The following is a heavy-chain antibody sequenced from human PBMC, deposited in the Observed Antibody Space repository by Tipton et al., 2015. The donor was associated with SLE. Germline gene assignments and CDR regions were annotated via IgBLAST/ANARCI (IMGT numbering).Heavy chain of an antibody. D-gene: IGHD3-16*01. CDR1: GFTFSDYY. CDR3: ARGQRTFGGIMKVVGASDM. V-gene: IGHV3-11*04. CDR2: ISASGNTI. J-gene: IGHJ3*02. Sequence: GSLRLSCAASGFTFSDYYMTWIRQAPRKGLEWVSYISASGNTIYYADSVEGRFTISRDNAKNSLHLQMNSLRAEDTAVYYCARGQRTFGGIMKVVGASDMWGQGTMVTVSS.